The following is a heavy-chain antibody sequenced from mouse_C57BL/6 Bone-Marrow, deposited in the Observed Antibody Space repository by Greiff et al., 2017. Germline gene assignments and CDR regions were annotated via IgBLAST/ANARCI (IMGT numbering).Heavy chain of an antibody. CDR1: GFNIKDNY. Sequence: EVQLQQSGAELVKPGASVKLSCTASGFNIKDNYMHWVKQRTEQGLEWIGRFDPEDGETTSAPQLQCKATIPADTSSNTAYLHLISLTSENTAVYYCARRDYYGSSYGDDWGQGTTLTVSS. V-gene: IGHV14-2*01. CDR2: FDPEDGET. J-gene: IGHJ2*01. D-gene: IGHD1-1*01. CDR3: ARRDYYGSSYGDD.